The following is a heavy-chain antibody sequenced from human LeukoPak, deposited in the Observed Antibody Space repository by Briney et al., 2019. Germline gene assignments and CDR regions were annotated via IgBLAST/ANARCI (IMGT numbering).Heavy chain of an antibody. J-gene: IGHJ6*02. V-gene: IGHV3-7*01. CDR1: GFTFGDYA. CDR3: ARDPLPTVPTPTGMDV. CDR2: IKQDGSEK. D-gene: IGHD4-17*01. Sequence: GGSLRLSCTASGFTFGDYAMSWFRQAPGKGLEWVANIKQDGSEKFYVDSVKGRFTISRDNAKNSLYLQMNSLRAEDTAVYYCARDPLPTVPTPTGMDVWGQGTTVTVSS.